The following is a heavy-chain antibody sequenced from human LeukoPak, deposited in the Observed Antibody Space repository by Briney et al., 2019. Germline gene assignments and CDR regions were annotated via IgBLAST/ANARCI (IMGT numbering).Heavy chain of an antibody. CDR3: AKGGIVGATRATNYFDY. J-gene: IGHJ4*02. V-gene: IGHV3-30*02. CDR2: IRYDGNNK. D-gene: IGHD1-26*01. Sequence: GGSLGLSCAASGFTFSSYGMHWVRQAPGKGLEWVAFIRYDGNNKYYADSVKGRFTVSRDNSKNTLYLQMNSLRAEDTAVYYCAKGGIVGATRATNYFDYWGQGTLVTVSS. CDR1: GFTFSSYG.